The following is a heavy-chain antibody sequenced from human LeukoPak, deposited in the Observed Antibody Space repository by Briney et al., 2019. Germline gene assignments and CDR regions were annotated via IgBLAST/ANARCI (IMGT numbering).Heavy chain of an antibody. CDR1: GFTVSSNY. D-gene: IGHD2-15*01. V-gene: IGHV3-53*01. CDR2: IYSGGST. CDR3: ARESGGTSIDY. Sequence: GGSLRLSCAASGFTVSSNYMNWVRQAPGKGLEWVSVIYSGGSTYYGDSVKGRFTISRDNSMNTLSLQMNSLRVEDTAVCYCARESGGTSIDYWGQGTLVTVSS. J-gene: IGHJ4*02.